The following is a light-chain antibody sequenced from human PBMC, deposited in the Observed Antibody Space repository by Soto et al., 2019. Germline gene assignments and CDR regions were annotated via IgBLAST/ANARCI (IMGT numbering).Light chain of an antibody. Sequence: DIQLTQSPSSLSASVGDRVTFTCRASQDISHFLAWYQQRPGEVPRLLIYGASTLQSGVPSRFSGSGFGTDFTLTITSLRPEDVATYYCQKYNKDSPATFGPGTKVEIK. V-gene: IGKV1-27*01. J-gene: IGKJ1*01. CDR3: QKYNKDSPAT. CDR2: GAS. CDR1: QDISHF.